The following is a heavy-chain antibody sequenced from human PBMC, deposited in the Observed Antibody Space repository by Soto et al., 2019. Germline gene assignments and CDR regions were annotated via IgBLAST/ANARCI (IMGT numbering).Heavy chain of an antibody. Sequence: PSETLSLTCTVSGGSISSGDYYWSWIRQPPGKGLEWIGYIYYSGSTYYNPSLRSRVTISVDTSKNQFSLKLSSVTAADSAVYYCSMVLIKEIPSVTYVVAKYYFDSWGQGTQVTVSS. V-gene: IGHV4-30-4*01. CDR3: SMVLIKEIPSVTYVVAKYYFDS. D-gene: IGHD2-8*01. CDR1: GGSISSGDYY. J-gene: IGHJ4*02. CDR2: IYYSGST.